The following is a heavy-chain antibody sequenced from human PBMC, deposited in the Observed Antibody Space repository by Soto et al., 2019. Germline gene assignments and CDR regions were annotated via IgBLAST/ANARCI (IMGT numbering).Heavy chain of an antibody. J-gene: IGHJ4*02. D-gene: IGHD3-16*02. CDR3: ARYRYTYSARFFDC. V-gene: IGHV4-38-2*01. Sequence: SETLSLTCAVSGHSISSGFYYWGWIRQPPGKGLEWIGSIYHSGSTYYNPSLKSRVTMSVDTSKNQFSLQLDSVTAADTAVYYCARYRYTYSARFFDCWGQGNRVTVSS. CDR1: GHSISSGFYY. CDR2: IYHSGST.